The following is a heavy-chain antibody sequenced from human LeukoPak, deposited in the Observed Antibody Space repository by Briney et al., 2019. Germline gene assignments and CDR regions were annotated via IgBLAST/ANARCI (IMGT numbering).Heavy chain of an antibody. CDR3: ARGGHGDYVFYYYGVDV. J-gene: IGHJ6*02. Sequence: ASVKVSCKASGYTFTSYDINWVRQATGQGLEWMGWMNPNSGNTGYAQKFQGRVTMTRNTSISTAYMELSSLRSEDTAVYYCARGGHGDYVFYYYGVDVWGQGTTVTVSS. V-gene: IGHV1-8*01. D-gene: IGHD4-17*01. CDR1: GYTFTSYD. CDR2: MNPNSGNT.